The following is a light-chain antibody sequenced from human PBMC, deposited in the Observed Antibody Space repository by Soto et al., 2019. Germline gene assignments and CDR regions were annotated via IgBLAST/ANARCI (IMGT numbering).Light chain of an antibody. CDR2: GAS. CDR1: QSVSSSY. V-gene: IGKV3D-7*01. Sequence: EIVMTQSPATLSLSPGERATLSCRASQSVSSSYLSWYQQKPGQAPRLLIYGASTRATGIPARFSGSGSGTDCTLTISSLQPEDFAVYYCQQDYNLPPWTFGQGTKVEIK. CDR3: QQDYNLPPWT. J-gene: IGKJ1*01.